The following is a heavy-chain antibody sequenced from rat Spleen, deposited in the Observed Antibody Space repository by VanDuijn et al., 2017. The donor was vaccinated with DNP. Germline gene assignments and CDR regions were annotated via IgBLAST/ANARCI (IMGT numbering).Heavy chain of an antibody. Sequence: EVQLVESGGDLVQPGRSLKLSCVASGFTFNNYWMAWIRQVPGKGLEWVASITGSGGNSYYRDSVKGRFTISRDNARSTLYLQMNSLRSEDTATYYCARGSGTYYWYFDFWGPGTMVTVSS. CDR2: ITGSGGNS. V-gene: IGHV5-31*01. D-gene: IGHD5-1*01. J-gene: IGHJ1*01. CDR3: ARGSGTYYWYFDF. CDR1: GFTFNNYW.